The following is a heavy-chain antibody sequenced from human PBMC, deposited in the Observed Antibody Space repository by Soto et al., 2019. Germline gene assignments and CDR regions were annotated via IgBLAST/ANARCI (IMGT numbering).Heavy chain of an antibody. J-gene: IGHJ3*02. CDR3: ASPRTAYDYVWGGADAFDI. CDR1: GFTVSSNY. D-gene: IGHD3-16*01. V-gene: IGHV3-53*01. CDR2: IYSGGST. Sequence: EVQLVESGGGLIQPGGSLRLSCAASGFTVSSNYMTWVRQAPGKGLEWVSVIYSGGSTYYADSVKGRFTISRDNSKNTLYLQMSSLRAEDTAVYYCASPRTAYDYVWGGADAFDIWGQGTMVTVSS.